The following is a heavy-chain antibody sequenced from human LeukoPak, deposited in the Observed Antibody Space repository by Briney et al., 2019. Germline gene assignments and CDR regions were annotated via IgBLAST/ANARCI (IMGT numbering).Heavy chain of an antibody. CDR1: GGSISSSNW. V-gene: IGHV4-4*02. Sequence: SETLSLTCAVSGGSISSSNWWSWVRQPPGKGLEWIGEIYHSGSTNYNPSLKSRVTISVDKSKNQFSLKLSSVTAADTAVYYCASYCGGDCYSSYFDYWGQGTLVTVSS. CDR3: ASYCGGDCYSSYFDY. D-gene: IGHD2-21*02. CDR2: IYHSGST. J-gene: IGHJ4*02.